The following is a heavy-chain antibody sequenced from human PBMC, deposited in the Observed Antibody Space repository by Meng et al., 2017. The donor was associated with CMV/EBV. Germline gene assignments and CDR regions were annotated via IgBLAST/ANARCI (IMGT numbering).Heavy chain of an antibody. D-gene: IGHD1-20*01. CDR3: ARDSRITENQRLVDY. V-gene: IGHV3-53*01. CDR2: IYSGGTT. J-gene: IGHJ4*02. CDR1: DFTVSTYY. Sequence: GESLKISCVAFDFTVSTYYMSWVRQAPGKGLEWVSIIYSGGTTYYADSVKGRFTISRDNAKNSLYLQMNSLRAEDTAVYYCARDSRITENQRLVDYWGQGTLVTVSS.